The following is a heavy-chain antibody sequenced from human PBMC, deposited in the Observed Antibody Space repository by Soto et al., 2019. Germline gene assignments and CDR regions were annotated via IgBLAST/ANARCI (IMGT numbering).Heavy chain of an antibody. J-gene: IGHJ6*02. Sequence: GGSLRLSCVVSGFTFSTYSINWVRQAPGKGLEWVSSISSRSDIYYADSVKGRFTISRDNAKNSVSLQMNSLRAEDTAVYYCAREYTAWPLAYGLDVWGQGTTVTVSS. CDR3: AREYTAWPLAYGLDV. CDR2: ISSRSDI. D-gene: IGHD2-2*02. CDR1: GFTFSTYS. V-gene: IGHV3-21*01.